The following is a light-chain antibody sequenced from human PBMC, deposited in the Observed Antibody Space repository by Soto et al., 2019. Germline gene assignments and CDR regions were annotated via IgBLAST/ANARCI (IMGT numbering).Light chain of an antibody. V-gene: IGKV3-20*01. CDR3: HQYGGSPRT. J-gene: IGKJ1*01. CDR1: QSVGISY. Sequence: EIVLTQSPGTLSLSPGERATLSCRASQSVGISYLAWYQQKPGQAPRPLIYGASSRATGIPDRFSGSGSGTDFTLTISRLEPEDFAVYYCHQYGGSPRTLGQGTKVEIK. CDR2: GAS.